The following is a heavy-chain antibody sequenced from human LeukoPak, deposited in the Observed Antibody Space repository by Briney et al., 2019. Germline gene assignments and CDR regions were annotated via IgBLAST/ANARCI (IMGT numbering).Heavy chain of an antibody. CDR1: GFTFSSYA. J-gene: IGHJ4*02. D-gene: IGHD6-13*01. V-gene: IGHV3-30*18. CDR2: ISYDGSNK. Sequence: GGSLRLSCAASGFTFSSYAMSWVRQAPGKGLEWVAVISYDGSNKYYADSVKGRFTISRDNSKNTLYLQMNSLRAEDTAVYYCAKVGGGSSLVNFDYWGQGTLVTVSS. CDR3: AKVGGGSSLVNFDY.